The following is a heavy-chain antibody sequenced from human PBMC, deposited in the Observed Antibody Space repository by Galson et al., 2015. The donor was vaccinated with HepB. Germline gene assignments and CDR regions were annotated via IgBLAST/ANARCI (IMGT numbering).Heavy chain of an antibody. Sequence: SVKVSCKVSGYTLTELTMHWVRQAPGKGLEWMGGFDPEDGETIYAQKFQGRVTMTEETSTDTAYMELSSLRSEYTAVYYCATEVYGSSWYVSWFYPWGQGTLVTGSS. J-gene: IGHJ5*02. CDR1: GYTLTELT. D-gene: IGHD6-13*01. CDR2: FDPEDGET. V-gene: IGHV1-24*01. CDR3: ATEVYGSSWYVSWFYP.